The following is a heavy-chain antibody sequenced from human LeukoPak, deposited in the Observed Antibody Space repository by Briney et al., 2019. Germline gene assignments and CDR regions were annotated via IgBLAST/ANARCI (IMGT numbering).Heavy chain of an antibody. D-gene: IGHD3-10*01. CDR1: GFPFSNYA. CDR2: IGGSGDNT. Sequence: GGSLRLSCAASGFPFSNYAMSWVRQAPGKGLEWVSAIGGSGDNTYYADSVKGRFTISRDNSKNTLYLQMNSLRAEDTAVYYCAKGGVVLLWFGELLEGAFDIWGQGTMVTVSS. CDR3: AKGGVVLLWFGELLEGAFDI. J-gene: IGHJ3*02. V-gene: IGHV3-23*01.